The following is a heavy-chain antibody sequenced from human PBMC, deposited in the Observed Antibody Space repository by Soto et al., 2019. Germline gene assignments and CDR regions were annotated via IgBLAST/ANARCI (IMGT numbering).Heavy chain of an antibody. CDR1: GFTFSSYA. V-gene: IGHV3-23*01. J-gene: IGHJ4*02. Sequence: GSLRLACAASGFTFSSYAMSWVRQAPGKGLEWVSAISGSGGSTYYADSVKGRFTISRDNSKNTLYLQMNSLRAEDTAVYYCDPRMVRGVLEIYFDYWGQGTLVTVYS. CDR3: DPRMVRGVLEIYFDY. D-gene: IGHD3-10*01. CDR2: ISGSGGST.